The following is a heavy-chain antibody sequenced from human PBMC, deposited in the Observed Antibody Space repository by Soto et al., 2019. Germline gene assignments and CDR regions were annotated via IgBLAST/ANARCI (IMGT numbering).Heavy chain of an antibody. CDR1: GFTFSSYA. D-gene: IGHD3-22*01. V-gene: IGHV3-23*04. J-gene: IGHJ4*02. CDR2: ISGSGGST. Sequence: EVQLVESGGGLVQPGRSLRLSCAASGFTFSSYAMSWVRQAPGKGLEWVSAISGSGGSTYYADSVKGRFTISRDNSKNTLYLQMNSLRAEDTAVYYCAKGRYYYDSSGYYFDYWGQGTLVTVSS. CDR3: AKGRYYYDSSGYYFDY.